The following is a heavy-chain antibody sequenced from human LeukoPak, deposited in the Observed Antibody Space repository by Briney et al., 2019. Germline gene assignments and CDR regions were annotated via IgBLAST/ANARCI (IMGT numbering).Heavy chain of an antibody. CDR3: ATGVDTAMFPFDY. J-gene: IGHJ4*02. CDR1: GYTLTELS. CDR2: FDPEDGET. V-gene: IGHV1-24*01. D-gene: IGHD5-18*01. Sequence: ASVKVSCKVSGYTLTELSMHWARQAPGKGLEWMGGFDPEDGETIYAQKFQGRVTMTADTSTDTAYMELSSLRSEDTAVYYCATGVDTAMFPFDYWGQGTLVTVSS.